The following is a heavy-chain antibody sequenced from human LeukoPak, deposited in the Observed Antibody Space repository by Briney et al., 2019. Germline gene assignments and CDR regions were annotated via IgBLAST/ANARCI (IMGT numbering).Heavy chain of an antibody. J-gene: IGHJ6*04. D-gene: IGHD3-10*01. CDR3: ARDLGVVRGVMASMTYYYYGMDV. CDR2: ISSSSSYI. CDR1: GFTFSSYS. V-gene: IGHV3-21*01. Sequence: GGSLRLSCAASGFTFSSYSMNWVRQAPGKGLEWVSSISSSSSYIYYADSVKGRFTISRDNAKNSLYLQMNSLRAEDTAVYYCARDLGVVRGVMASMTYYYYGMDVWGKGTTVTVSS.